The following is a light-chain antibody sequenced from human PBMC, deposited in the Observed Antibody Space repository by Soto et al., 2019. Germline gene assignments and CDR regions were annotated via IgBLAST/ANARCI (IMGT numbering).Light chain of an antibody. CDR2: AAS. V-gene: IGKV1-27*01. CDR3: QKYNGALRT. CDR1: QGISNY. J-gene: IGKJ1*01. Sequence: DIQLTQSPSSLSASVGDRVTITCRASQGISNYVAWYQQKPGKVPKLLIYAASALQLGVPSRFSGSGSGTDFTLTISSLQPEDVATYYCQKYNGALRTFGQGTKVEIK.